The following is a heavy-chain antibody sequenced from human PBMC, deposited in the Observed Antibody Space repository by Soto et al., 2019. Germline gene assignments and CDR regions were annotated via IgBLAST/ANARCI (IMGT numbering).Heavy chain of an antibody. D-gene: IGHD2-8*01. V-gene: IGHV4-39*01. CDR3: ARREIRWLYLFDY. Sequence: SETLSLTCTVSGGSISSSSYYWGWIRQPPGKGLEWIGSIYYSGSTYYNPSLKSRVTISVDTSKNQFSLKLSSVTAADTAVYYCARREIRWLYLFDYWGQGTLVTVSS. CDR1: GGSISSSSYY. CDR2: IYYSGST. J-gene: IGHJ4*02.